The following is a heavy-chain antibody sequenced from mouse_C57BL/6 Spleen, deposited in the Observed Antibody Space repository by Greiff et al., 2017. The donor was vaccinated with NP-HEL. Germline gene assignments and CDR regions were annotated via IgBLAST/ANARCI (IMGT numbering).Heavy chain of an antibody. J-gene: IGHJ2*01. CDR2: IHPNSGST. CDR3: ARSGYPDYFDY. V-gene: IGHV1-64*01. Sequence: QVQLKQPGAELVKPGASVKLSCKASGYTFTSYWMHWVKQRPGQGLEWIGMIHPNSGSTNYNEKFKSKATLAVDKSSSTAYMQLSSLTSEDSAVYYCARSGYPDYFDYWGQGTTLTVSS. D-gene: IGHD3-1*01. CDR1: GYTFTSYW.